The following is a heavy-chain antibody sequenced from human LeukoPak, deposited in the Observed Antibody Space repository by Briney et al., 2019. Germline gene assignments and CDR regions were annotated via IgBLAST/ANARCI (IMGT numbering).Heavy chain of an antibody. CDR2: IYPHDSTT. V-gene: IGHV5-51*01. CDR3: ARHTSDWYSSDY. CDR1: GYSFTSYW. J-gene: IGHJ4*02. Sequence: GESLKISCKGSGYSFTSYWIGWVRQMPGKGLEHIGIIYPHDSTTRYSPSFQGQITISVDKSINTAYLQWSSLKASDTAMYYCARHTSDWYSSDYWGQGTLVAVSS. D-gene: IGHD6-19*01.